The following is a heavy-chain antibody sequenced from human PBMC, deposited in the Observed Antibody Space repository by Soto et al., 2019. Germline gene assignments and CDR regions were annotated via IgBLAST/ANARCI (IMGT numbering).Heavy chain of an antibody. Sequence: QVQLVESGGGLVKPGGSLRLSCAASGFTFSDYYMSWIRQAPGKGLEWVSYISSSSSYTNYADSVKGRFTISRDNAKNSLYLQMNSLRADDTAVYYCASYGSVSYYTGYYSGMDVLGQGTTVTVSS. CDR3: ASYGSVSYYTGYYSGMDV. CDR1: GFTFSDYY. V-gene: IGHV3-11*05. J-gene: IGHJ6*02. CDR2: ISSSSSYT. D-gene: IGHD3-10*01.